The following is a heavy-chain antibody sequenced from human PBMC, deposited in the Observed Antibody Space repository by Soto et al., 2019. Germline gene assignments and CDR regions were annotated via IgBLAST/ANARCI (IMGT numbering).Heavy chain of an antibody. CDR1: GFTFSSYA. J-gene: IGHJ4*02. CDR2: ISGSGGST. CDR3: AKDRELDNGFCTGYYYFDC. Sequence: GGSLRLSCAASGFTFSSYAMSWVRQAPGKGLEWVSAISGSGGSTYYADSVKGRFTISRENSKNTLYLQMNSLRAEDTAVYYCAKDRELDNGFCTGYYYFDCCGQGTLVTVSS. V-gene: IGHV3-23*01. D-gene: IGHD3-3*01.